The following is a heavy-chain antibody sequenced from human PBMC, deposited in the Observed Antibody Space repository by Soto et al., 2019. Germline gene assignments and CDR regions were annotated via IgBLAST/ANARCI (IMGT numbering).Heavy chain of an antibody. D-gene: IGHD5-12*01. V-gene: IGHV3-7*01. J-gene: IGHJ6*02. Sequence: EVQLVESGGGFVQPGGSLRLSCAASGFTFDSYWMTWVRQAPGKGLEWVAHIKQDGGQTYYVDSVKGRFTISRDNAKTLLYLQMNSLRAEDTSVYFCARGGNGYENWPPYYYYCMDVWGQGTTVTVSS. CDR2: IKQDGGQT. CDR1: GFTFDSYW. CDR3: ARGGNGYENWPPYYYYCMDV.